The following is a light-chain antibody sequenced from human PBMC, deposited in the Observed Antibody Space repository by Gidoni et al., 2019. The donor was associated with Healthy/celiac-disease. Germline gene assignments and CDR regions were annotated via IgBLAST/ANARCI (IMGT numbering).Light chain of an antibody. J-gene: IGKJ1*01. Sequence: DIQMTQSPSSLSASVGDRVTITCQASQDINNYLNWYQQKPGKAPKLLIYDASNLETGVPSRFSGSGSGTDFTFTISSLQPEDIATYYCQQYDNLLWTFAQXTKVEIK. CDR2: DAS. CDR1: QDINNY. CDR3: QQYDNLLWT. V-gene: IGKV1-33*01.